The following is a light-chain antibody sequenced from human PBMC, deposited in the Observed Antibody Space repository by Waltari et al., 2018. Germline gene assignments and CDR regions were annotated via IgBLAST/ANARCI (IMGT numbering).Light chain of an antibody. CDR1: GSDVGGYDY. Sequence: QSALTQPASVSGSPGQAIIISCTGTGSDVGGYDYVSWYQQYPCKAPRLIIYDVYNRPPGVSNRFSGSKSNNTASLTIAGLQAEDEAVYYCSLYTSSGVVFGGGTKLTVL. V-gene: IGLV2-14*01. CDR2: DVY. J-gene: IGLJ2*01. CDR3: SLYTSSGVV.